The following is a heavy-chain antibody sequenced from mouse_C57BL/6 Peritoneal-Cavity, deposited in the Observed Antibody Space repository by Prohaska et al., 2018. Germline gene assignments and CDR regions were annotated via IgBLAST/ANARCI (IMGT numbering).Heavy chain of an antibody. CDR2: ISSGSSTI. V-gene: IGHV5-17*01. CDR1: GFTFSDYG. Sequence: EVQLVESGGGLVKPGGSLKLSCAASGFTFSDYGMHWVRQAPEKWLEWVAYISSGSSTIYYADTVKGRFTISRDNAKNTLFLQMTSLRSEDAAMYYCATPYYGSSSYWYFDVWGTGTTVTVSS. D-gene: IGHD1-1*01. J-gene: IGHJ1*03. CDR3: ATPYYGSSSYWYFDV.